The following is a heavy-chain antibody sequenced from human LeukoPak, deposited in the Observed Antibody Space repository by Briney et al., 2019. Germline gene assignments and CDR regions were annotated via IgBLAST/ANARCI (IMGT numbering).Heavy chain of an antibody. Sequence: GGSLRLSCVASGFRFTNYAMTWVRQAPGEGLEWVSAIRGSGDRTSYVDSVKGRFTISRDKSKNTLYLQMNSLRAEDTAVYYCARDDAADGGYLDYWGQGALVTVYS. D-gene: IGHD6-25*01. J-gene: IGHJ4*02. CDR2: IRGSGDRT. CDR1: GFRFTNYA. V-gene: IGHV3-23*01. CDR3: ARDDAADGGYLDY.